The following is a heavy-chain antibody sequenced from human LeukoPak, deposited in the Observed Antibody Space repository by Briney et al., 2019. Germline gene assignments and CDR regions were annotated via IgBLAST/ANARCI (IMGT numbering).Heavy chain of an antibody. Sequence: GGSLRLSCAVAGFTFSSYEMNWVRQAPGKGLEWVSYISSIGSTIFYADSGEGRFTISRDNAKNSLYLQMNSLRAEDTAVYYCARGDCSGGSCYLSLTTIDYWGQGTLVTVSS. D-gene: IGHD2-15*01. CDR2: ISSIGSTI. J-gene: IGHJ4*02. CDR1: GFTFSSYE. CDR3: ARGDCSGGSCYLSLTTIDY. V-gene: IGHV3-48*03.